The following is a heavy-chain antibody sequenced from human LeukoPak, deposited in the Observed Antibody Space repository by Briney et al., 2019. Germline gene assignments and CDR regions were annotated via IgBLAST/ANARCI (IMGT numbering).Heavy chain of an antibody. CDR1: GYTLTELS. J-gene: IGHJ6*02. CDR3: ATDQVVTAIRRTNYYYYGMDV. V-gene: IGHV1-24*01. Sequence: ASVKVSCKVSGYTLTELSMHWVRQAPGKGLEWMGGFDPEDGETIHAQKFQGRVTMTEDTSTDTAYMELSSLRSEDTAVYYCATDQVVTAIRRTNYYYYGMDVWGQGTTVTVSS. D-gene: IGHD2-21*02. CDR2: FDPEDGET.